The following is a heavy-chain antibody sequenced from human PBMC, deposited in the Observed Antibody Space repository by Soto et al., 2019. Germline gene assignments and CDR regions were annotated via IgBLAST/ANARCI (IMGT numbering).Heavy chain of an antibody. V-gene: IGHV3-23*01. CDR1: GFTFSNSG. Sequence: GGSLRLSCAASGFTFSNSGMRWVRQAPGQGLEWVSSIGPSGNTYYSDAVKGRLTISRDISKNTLFLQMDSLRAEDTATYYCAKLLHNSYYNVMDVWGQGTTVTVSS. D-gene: IGHD4-4*01. J-gene: IGHJ6*02. CDR2: IGPSGNT. CDR3: AKLLHNSYYNVMDV.